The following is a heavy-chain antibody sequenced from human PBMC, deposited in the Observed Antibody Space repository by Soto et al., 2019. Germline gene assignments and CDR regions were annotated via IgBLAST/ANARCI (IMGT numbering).Heavy chain of an antibody. CDR1: GGSFSGYY. J-gene: IGHJ6*02. CDR3: ARAKATAATFRDYYYGMDV. CDR2: INHSGST. Sequence: PSETLSLTCAVYGGSFSGYYWNWIRQPPGKGLEWIGEINHSGSTDYNPSLKSRVTISVDTSKNQFSLKLTSVTAADTAVYYCARAKATAATFRDYYYGMDVWGQGTTVTVS. V-gene: IGHV4-34*01. D-gene: IGHD6-13*01.